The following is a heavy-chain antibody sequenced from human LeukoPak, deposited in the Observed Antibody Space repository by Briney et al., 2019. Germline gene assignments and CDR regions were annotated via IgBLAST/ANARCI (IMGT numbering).Heavy chain of an antibody. CDR2: IYPGDSDT. V-gene: IGHV5-51*01. J-gene: IGHJ4*02. CDR3: ARGAEMATITFFY. Sequence: LGESLKISCKGSGYTFTSYWIAWVRQMPGKGLERMGIIYPGDSDTRYSPSFQGQVTISADKSISTAYLQWSSLKASDTAMYYCARGAEMATITFFYWGQGTLATVSS. D-gene: IGHD5-24*01. CDR1: GYTFTSYW.